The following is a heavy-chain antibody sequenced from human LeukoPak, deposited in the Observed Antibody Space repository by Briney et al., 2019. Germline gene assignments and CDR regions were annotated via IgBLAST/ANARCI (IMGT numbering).Heavy chain of an antibody. CDR1: GYSFTTHW. Sequence: GESLKISCKGSGYSFTTHWIGWVRQMPGKGLEWMGIIYPGDSDTRYSPSFQGQVTISADKSISTAYLQWSSLKASDTAMYYCARQQDYYGSGSYSDYWGQGTLVAVSS. V-gene: IGHV5-51*01. J-gene: IGHJ4*02. CDR3: ARQQDYYGSGSYSDY. CDR2: IYPGDSDT. D-gene: IGHD3-10*01.